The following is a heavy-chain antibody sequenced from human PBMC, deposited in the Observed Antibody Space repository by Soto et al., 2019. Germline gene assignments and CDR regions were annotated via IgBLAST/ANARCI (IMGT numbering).Heavy chain of an antibody. CDR2: IGRNDDSSV. D-gene: IGHD6-19*01. V-gene: IGHV3-48*02. CDR1: GFTFSSHG. Sequence: EVPLVESGGGLVQPGGSLRLSCAASGFTFSSHGMNWVRQAPGKGLEWISYIGRNDDSSVYYADSVKGRFTISRDNARNSLYLQMNSLRDEDTAVYFCARGDTAGWDFDYWGQGTLVTVSS. CDR3: ARGDTAGWDFDY. J-gene: IGHJ4*02.